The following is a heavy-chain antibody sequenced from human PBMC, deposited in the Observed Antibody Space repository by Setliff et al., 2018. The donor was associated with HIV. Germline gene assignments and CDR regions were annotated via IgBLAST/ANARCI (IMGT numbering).Heavy chain of an antibody. Sequence: SVKVSCKASGGTSPTYSVNWVRQAPGQGLEWMGQIITVFGTGNYAQKFQGRVTITTDESTRTAYMELRSLRSEDTAVYYCARVPSPFVQEGYFDDWGQGTLVTVSS. CDR2: IITVFGTG. J-gene: IGHJ4*01. D-gene: IGHD3-3*01. V-gene: IGHV1-69*05. CDR1: GGTSPTYS. CDR3: ARVPSPFVQEGYFDD.